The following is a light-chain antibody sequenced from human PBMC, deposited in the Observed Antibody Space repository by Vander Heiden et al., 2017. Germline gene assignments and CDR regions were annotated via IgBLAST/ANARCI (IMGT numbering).Light chain of an antibody. J-gene: IGKJ5*01. V-gene: IGKV3-20*01. Sequence: IVLTQSPGTLSLSPGERATLPCRASQSVSSSYLAWYQQKPGQAPRLRIDGASSRATGIPDRFSGSESVTNFPLRILLLAPSCFDLSSCQQYGISPSITFGQGTRLEIK. CDR3: QQYGISPSIT. CDR1: QSVSSSY. CDR2: GAS.